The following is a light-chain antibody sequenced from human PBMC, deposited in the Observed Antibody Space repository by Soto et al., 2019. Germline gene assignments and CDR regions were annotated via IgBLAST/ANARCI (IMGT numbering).Light chain of an antibody. J-gene: IGKJ4*01. Sequence: IVLTQSPVTLSLSPWERATLSCRASQSVNSFLAWYQQKPGQAPRLLIYDASTRATGIPARFSGGGSGTDFTLTISSLEPEDFAVYYCQQRRTWPLTFGGGTKVDIK. CDR1: QSVNSF. CDR3: QQRRTWPLT. CDR2: DAS. V-gene: IGKV3-11*01.